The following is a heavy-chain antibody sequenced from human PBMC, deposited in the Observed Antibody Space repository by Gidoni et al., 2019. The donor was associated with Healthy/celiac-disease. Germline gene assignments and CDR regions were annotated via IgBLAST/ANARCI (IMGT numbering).Heavy chain of an antibody. CDR2: IYYRGST. J-gene: IGHJ5*02. D-gene: IGHD1-1*01. CDR3: ARGERPSGWFDP. CDR1: GGSISSGGYY. V-gene: IGHV4-31*01. Sequence: QVQLQESGPGLVKPSQNLSHTCTVSGGSISSGGYYWSWIRQHPGKGLEWIGYIYYRGSTYYNPSLKSLVTISVDTSKNLFSLKLSSVTAADTAVYYCARGERPSGWFDPWGQGTLVTVSS.